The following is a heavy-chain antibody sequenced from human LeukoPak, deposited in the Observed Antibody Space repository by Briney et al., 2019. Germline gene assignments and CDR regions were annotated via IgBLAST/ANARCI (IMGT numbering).Heavy chain of an antibody. Sequence: SVKVSCKASGYTFTSYDINWVRQATGQGLEWMGRIIPILGIANYAQKFQGRVTITADKSTSTAYMELSSLRSEDTAVYYCARGGNIAAAGSRNWFDPWGQGTLVTVSS. CDR1: GYTFTSYD. V-gene: IGHV1-69*04. CDR2: IIPILGIA. D-gene: IGHD6-13*01. J-gene: IGHJ5*02. CDR3: ARGGNIAAAGSRNWFDP.